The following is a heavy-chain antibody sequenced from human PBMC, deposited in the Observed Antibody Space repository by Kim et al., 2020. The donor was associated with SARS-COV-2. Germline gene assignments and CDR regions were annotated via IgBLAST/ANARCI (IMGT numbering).Heavy chain of an antibody. CDR2: ISYDGSNK. D-gene: IGHD6-19*01. CDR1: GFTFSSYG. V-gene: IGHV3-30*18. CDR3: AKERGEQWLVRGVSYYYGMDV. Sequence: GGSLRLSCAASGFTFSSYGMHWVRQAPGKGLEWVVVISYDGSNKYYADSVKGRFTISRDNSKNTLYLQMNSLRAEDTAVYYCAKERGEQWLVRGVSYYYGMDVWGQGTTVTVSS. J-gene: IGHJ6*02.